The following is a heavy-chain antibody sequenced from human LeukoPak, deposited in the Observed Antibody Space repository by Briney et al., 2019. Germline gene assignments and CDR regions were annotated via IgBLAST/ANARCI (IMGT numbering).Heavy chain of an antibody. CDR1: GFTVSSNY. CDR2: IYSGGST. V-gene: IGHV3-53*01. CDR3: AKGITMIVVQYFDY. D-gene: IGHD3-22*01. Sequence: TGGSLRLSCAASGFTVSSNYMSWVRQAPGKGLEWVSVIYSGGSTYYADSAKGRFTISRDNSKNTLYLQMNSLRAEDTAVYYCAKGITMIVVQYFDYWGQGTLVTVSS. J-gene: IGHJ4*02.